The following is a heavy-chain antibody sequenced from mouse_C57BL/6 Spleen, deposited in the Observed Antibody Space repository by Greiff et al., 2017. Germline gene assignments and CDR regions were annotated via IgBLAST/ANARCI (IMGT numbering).Heavy chain of an antibody. D-gene: IGHD3-2*02. CDR2: IWGDGST. V-gene: IGHV2-3*01. Sequence: VHLVESGPGLVAPSQSLSITCTVSGFSLTSYGVSWVRQPPGKGLEWLGVIWGDGSTNYHSALISRLSISKDNSKSQVFLKLNSLQTDDTATYYCAKGDSSGYVGWFAYWGQGTLVTVSA. CDR1: GFSLTSYG. J-gene: IGHJ3*01. CDR3: AKGDSSGYVGWFAY.